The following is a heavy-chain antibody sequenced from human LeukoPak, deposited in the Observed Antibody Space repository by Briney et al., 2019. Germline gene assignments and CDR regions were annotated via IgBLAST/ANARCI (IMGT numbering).Heavy chain of an antibody. CDR3: ARDRLLLDYAAYDY. Sequence: GGSLRLSCAASGFTFRSYWMSWVRQAPGKGLEWVANIKEDGSEKYYVDSVKGRFTISRDSAKNSLYLQMNSLRVEDTAVYYCARDRLLLDYAAYDYWGQGTLVTVSS. V-gene: IGHV3-7*03. CDR2: IKEDGSEK. D-gene: IGHD4-17*01. J-gene: IGHJ4*02. CDR1: GFTFRSYW.